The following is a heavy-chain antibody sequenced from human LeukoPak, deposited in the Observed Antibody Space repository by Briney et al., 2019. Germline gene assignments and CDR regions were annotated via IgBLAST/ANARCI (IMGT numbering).Heavy chain of an antibody. CDR3: AREIPSGSYYGGAFDI. CDR2: ISYDGSNK. D-gene: IGHD1-26*01. J-gene: IGHJ3*02. V-gene: IGHV3-30-3*01. Sequence: PGRSLRLSCAASGFTFSSYAMHWVRQASGKGLEWVAVISYDGSNKYYADSVKGRFTISRDNSKNTLYLQMNSLRAEDTAVYYCAREIPSGSYYGGAFDIWGQGTMVTVSS. CDR1: GFTFSSYA.